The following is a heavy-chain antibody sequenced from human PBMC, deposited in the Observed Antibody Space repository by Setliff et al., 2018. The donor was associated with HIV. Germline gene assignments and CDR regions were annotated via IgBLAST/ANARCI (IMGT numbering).Heavy chain of an antibody. CDR1: GASVVSGGYY. D-gene: IGHD3-3*01. CDR2: IYYSGTT. V-gene: IGHV4-31*03. CDR3: ASSTRKSFDFWTDSRTTYPPYYFDY. Sequence: PSETLSLTCSVSGASVVSGGYYWSWIRQHPEKGLEWIGYIYYSGTTTYNPSLRSRVTISLDTSLNQSSLKVNSVTAADTAVYYCASSTRKSFDFWTDSRTTYPPYYFDYWGQGTLVTVS. J-gene: IGHJ4*02.